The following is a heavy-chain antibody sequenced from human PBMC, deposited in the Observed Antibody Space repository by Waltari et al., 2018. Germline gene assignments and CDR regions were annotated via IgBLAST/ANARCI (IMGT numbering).Heavy chain of an antibody. J-gene: IGHJ4*02. CDR2: IRANNGKT. CDR3: AREGAYLNDRIAAAGNDY. Sequence: QVQLVQSGAEVKKPGASVKVSCKASGYTFTSYGISWVRQAPGQGLEWMGWIRANNGKTNYAQKLQGRVTMTTDTSTSTAYMELRSLRSDDTAVYYCAREGAYLNDRIAAAGNDYWGQGTLVTVSS. D-gene: IGHD6-13*01. V-gene: IGHV1-18*01. CDR1: GYTFTSYG.